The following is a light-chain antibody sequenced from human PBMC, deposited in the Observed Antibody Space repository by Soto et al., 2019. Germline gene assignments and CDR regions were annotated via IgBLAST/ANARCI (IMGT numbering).Light chain of an antibody. CDR3: QEYSSFSYT. CDR2: DTS. V-gene: IGKV1-5*01. J-gene: IGKJ2*01. Sequence: DIPMTQSPSTLSASVGDRVTITCRASHSIAGLLAWYQQKPGKAPKVMIYDTSNLESGVPSRFSGSGSGTDFTLTISSLQPEDFATYFCQEYSSFSYTFGQGTRLDI. CDR1: HSIAGL.